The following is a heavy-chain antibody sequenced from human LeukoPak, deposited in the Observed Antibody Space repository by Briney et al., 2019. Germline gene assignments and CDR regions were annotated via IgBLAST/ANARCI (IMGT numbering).Heavy chain of an antibody. D-gene: IGHD2-21*02. CDR1: GYTFTSYA. CDR2: INPNSGGT. J-gene: IGHJ3*02. CDR3: ARVVVVTAGAFDI. Sequence: ASVKVSCKASGYTFTSYAMNWVRQAPGQGLEWMGWINPNSGGTNYAQKFQGRVTMTRDTSISTAYMELSRLRSDDTAVYYCARVVVVTAGAFDIWGQGTMVTVSS. V-gene: IGHV1-2*02.